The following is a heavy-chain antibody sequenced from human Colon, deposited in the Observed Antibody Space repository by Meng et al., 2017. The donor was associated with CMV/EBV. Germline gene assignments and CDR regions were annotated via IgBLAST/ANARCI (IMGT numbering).Heavy chain of an antibody. Sequence: ASVKVSCKASGYTFTSYDINWVRQATGQGLEWMGWINPNSGGTNYAQKFQGRVTMTRDTSISTAYMELSRLRSDDTAVYYCARGVVVVPAAIIGAYYYYGMDVWGQGTTVTVSS. D-gene: IGHD2-2*01. J-gene: IGHJ6*02. V-gene: IGHV1-2*02. CDR3: ARGVVVVPAAIIGAYYYYGMDV. CDR2: INPNSGGT. CDR1: GYTFTSYD.